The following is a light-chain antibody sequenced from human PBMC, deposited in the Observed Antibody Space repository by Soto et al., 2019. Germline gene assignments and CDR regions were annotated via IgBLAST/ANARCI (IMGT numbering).Light chain of an antibody. Sequence: QSVLTQPPSASGTPGQRVTISCSGSSSNIGSNYVYWYHQLPGTAPKLVIYRNNQRPSGVPDRISGSKSGTSASLAISGRRSEDEADYYCAAWEDRLSGLVCGRGTKLTVL. J-gene: IGLJ2*01. V-gene: IGLV1-47*01. CDR3: AAWEDRLSGLV. CDR1: SSNIGSNY. CDR2: RNN.